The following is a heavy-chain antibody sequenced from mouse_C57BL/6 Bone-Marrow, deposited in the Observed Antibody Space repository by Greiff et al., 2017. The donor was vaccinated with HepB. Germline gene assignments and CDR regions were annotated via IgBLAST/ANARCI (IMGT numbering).Heavy chain of an antibody. J-gene: IGHJ1*03. CDR3: TRRVYYGSSYWYFDF. CDR1: GFTFSDAW. CDR2: IRNKANNHAT. D-gene: IGHD1-1*01. Sequence: EVQLVESGGGLVQPGGSMKLSCAASGFTFSDAWMDWVRQSPEKGLEWVAEIRNKANNHATYYAESVKGRFTISRDDSKSSVYLQMNSLRAEDTGIYYCTRRVYYGSSYWYFDFWGTGTTVTVSS. V-gene: IGHV6-6*01.